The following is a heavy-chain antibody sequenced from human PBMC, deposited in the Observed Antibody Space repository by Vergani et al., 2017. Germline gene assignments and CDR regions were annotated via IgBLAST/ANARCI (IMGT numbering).Heavy chain of an antibody. D-gene: IGHD3-10*01. J-gene: IGHJ3*02. Sequence: QVQLVQSGAEVKKPGASVKVSCKASGYTFTSYAMHWVRQAPGQRLEWMGWINAGNGNTKYSKKFQGRVTITMDNTVSTAYMELSSLRSEETAVYYCARTYYYGSGSTGDAFDIWGQGTMVTVSS. V-gene: IGHV1-3*01. CDR1: GYTFTSYA. CDR2: INAGNGNT. CDR3: ARTYYYGSGSTGDAFDI.